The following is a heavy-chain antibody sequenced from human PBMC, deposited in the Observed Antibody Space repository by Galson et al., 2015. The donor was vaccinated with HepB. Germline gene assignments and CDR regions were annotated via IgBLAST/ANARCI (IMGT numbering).Heavy chain of an antibody. CDR2: ISGSGDNT. CDR3: AKVLEPGWYLHYFDF. D-gene: IGHD2-15*01. CDR1: GFTFSRYA. J-gene: IGHJ4*02. Sequence: SLRLSCAASGFTFSRYALSWVRQAPGKGLEWVSTISGSGDNTYYADSVKGRFTISRDNSKNTLYLQLNSLRAEDTAVYYCAKVLEPGWYLHYFDFWGQGTLVTVSS. V-gene: IGHV3-23*01.